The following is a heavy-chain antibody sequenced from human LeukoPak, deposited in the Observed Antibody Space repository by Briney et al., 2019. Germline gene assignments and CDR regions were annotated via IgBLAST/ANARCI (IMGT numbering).Heavy chain of an antibody. CDR3: AGAKEQQLVD. V-gene: IGHV1-69*17. D-gene: IGHD6-13*01. CDR1: GGTFSSYV. CDR2: IIPISNIT. J-gene: IGHJ4*02. Sequence: SVKVSCKASGGTFSSYVISWVRQAPGQGLEWMGGIIPISNITHYAQKFQGRVTMTRDMSTSTVYMELSSLRSEDTAVYYCAGAKEQQLVDWGQGTLVTVSS.